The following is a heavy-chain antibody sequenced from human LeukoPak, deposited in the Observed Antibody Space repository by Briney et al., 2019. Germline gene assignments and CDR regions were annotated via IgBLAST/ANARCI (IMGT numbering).Heavy chain of an antibody. D-gene: IGHD2-15*01. Sequence: GGSLRLSCAASGFTFSSYAMSWVRQAPGKGLEWVSAISGSGRSTYYADSVKGRFTISRDNSKNTLYLQMNSLRAEDTAVYYCAKDHLVVVVAATYFDYWGQGTLVTVSS. V-gene: IGHV3-23*01. J-gene: IGHJ4*02. CDR1: GFTFSSYA. CDR2: ISGSGRST. CDR3: AKDHLVVVVAATYFDY.